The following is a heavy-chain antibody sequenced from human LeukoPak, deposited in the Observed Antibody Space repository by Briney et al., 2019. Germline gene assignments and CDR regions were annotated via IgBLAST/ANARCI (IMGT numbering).Heavy chain of an antibody. Sequence: ASVKVSCKASGYTFTSYDINWVRQATGQGLEWMGWMNPNSGNTGYAQKFQGRVTITRNTSISTAYMELSSLRSEDTAVYYCARDKGYCSGGSCPRTLYYFDYWGQGTLVTVSS. J-gene: IGHJ4*02. V-gene: IGHV1-8*03. CDR2: MNPNSGNT. D-gene: IGHD2-15*01. CDR3: ARDKGYCSGGSCPRTLYYFDY. CDR1: GYTFTSYD.